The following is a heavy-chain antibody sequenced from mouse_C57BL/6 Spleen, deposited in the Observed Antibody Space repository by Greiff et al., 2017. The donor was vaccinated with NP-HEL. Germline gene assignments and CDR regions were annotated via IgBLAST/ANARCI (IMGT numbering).Heavy chain of an antibody. V-gene: IGHV2-2*01. CDR3: ASPSTMVTTTGFAY. J-gene: IGHJ3*01. D-gene: IGHD2-2*01. CDR1: GFSLTSYG. CDR2: IWSGGST. Sequence: VKLMESGPGLVQPSQSLSITCTVSGFSLTSYGVHWVRQSPGKGLEWLGVIWSGGSTDYNAAFISRLSISKDNSKSQVFFKMNSLQADDTAIYYCASPSTMVTTTGFAYWGQGTLVTVSA.